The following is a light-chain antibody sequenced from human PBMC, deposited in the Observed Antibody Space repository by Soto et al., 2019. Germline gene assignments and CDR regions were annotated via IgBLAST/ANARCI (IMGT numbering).Light chain of an antibody. J-gene: IGLJ1*01. CDR2: GNS. V-gene: IGLV1-40*01. Sequence: QSVLTQPPSASGTPGQRVTISCSGGSSNIGAGYDVHWYQQLPGTAPKLLIYGNSNRPSGVPDRFSGSKSGTSASLAITGLQAEDEADYYCQSYDSSLSGYVFGTGTKVTVL. CDR1: SSNIGAGYD. CDR3: QSYDSSLSGYV.